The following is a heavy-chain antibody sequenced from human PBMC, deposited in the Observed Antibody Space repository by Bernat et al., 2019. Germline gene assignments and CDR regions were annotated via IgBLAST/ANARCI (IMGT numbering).Heavy chain of an antibody. D-gene: IGHD1-26*01. J-gene: IGHJ6*03. CDR2: ISWNSGSI. V-gene: IGHV3-9*01. Sequence: EVQLVESGGGLVQPGRSLRLSCAASGFTFDDYAMHWVRQAPGKGLEWVSGISWNSGSIGYAESVKGRFTISRDNAKNSLYLQMNSLRAEDTALYYCAKAGSATWDYYYYYMDVWGKGTTVTVSS. CDR3: AKAGSATWDYYYYYMDV. CDR1: GFTFDDYA.